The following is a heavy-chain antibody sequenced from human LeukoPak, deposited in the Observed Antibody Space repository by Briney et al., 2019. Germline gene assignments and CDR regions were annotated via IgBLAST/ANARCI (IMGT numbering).Heavy chain of an antibody. V-gene: IGHV3-7*04. Sequence: GGSLRLSCAASGFAFRNYWMTWVRQAPGKGLEWVADMNQDGSQKYYVDSVKGRFTISRDNSKNSLYLQMNSLRAEDTAMYYCARVPSTVGYFDYWGQGTPVTVPS. J-gene: IGHJ4*02. CDR1: GFAFRNYW. D-gene: IGHD4-17*01. CDR2: MNQDGSQK. CDR3: ARVPSTVGYFDY.